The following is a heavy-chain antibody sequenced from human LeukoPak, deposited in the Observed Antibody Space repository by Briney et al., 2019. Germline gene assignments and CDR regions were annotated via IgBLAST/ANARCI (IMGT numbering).Heavy chain of an antibody. V-gene: IGHV3-9*03. D-gene: IGHD2-2*01. CDR2: ISWNSGNI. CDR3: AKGYGASCYEAFNI. Sequence: GGSLRLSCVASGFTFGDYAMHWVRQAPGEGLEWVSGISWNSGNIAYGDSVKGRFTITRDNAKNSLYLQLNSLRDEDMALYYCAKGYGASCYEAFNIWGQGTMVTVSS. J-gene: IGHJ3*02. CDR1: GFTFGDYA.